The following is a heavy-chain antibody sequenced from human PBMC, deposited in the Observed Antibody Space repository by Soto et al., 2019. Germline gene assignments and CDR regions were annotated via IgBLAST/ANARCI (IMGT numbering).Heavy chain of an antibody. CDR2: IYYSGST. CDR3: ARAKLLWFGESRNWFDP. J-gene: IGHJ5*02. V-gene: IGHV4-61*01. D-gene: IGHD3-10*01. CDR1: GGSVSSGSYY. Sequence: QVQLQESGPGLVKPSETLSLTCTVSGGSVSSGSYYWSWIRQPPGKVLEWIGYIYYSGSTNYNPSLKSRVTISVDTSKNQFSLKLSSVTAADTAVYYCARAKLLWFGESRNWFDPWGQGTLVTVSS.